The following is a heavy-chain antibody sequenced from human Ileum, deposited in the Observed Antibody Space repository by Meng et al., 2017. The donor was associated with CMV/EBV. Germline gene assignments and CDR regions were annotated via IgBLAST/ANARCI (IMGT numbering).Heavy chain of an antibody. V-gene: IGHV1-2*02. J-gene: IGHJ4*02. CDR1: GYTFTGYY. Sequence: QVQMVQPGAEARKPVASVKVSCKASGYTFTGYYMHWVRQAPGQGLEWMGWINPNSGGTNYAQKFQGRVTMTRDTSISTAYMELSRLRSDDTAVYYCARGLWFGELGFDYWGQGTLVTVSS. CDR3: ARGLWFGELGFDY. D-gene: IGHD3-10*01. CDR2: INPNSGGT.